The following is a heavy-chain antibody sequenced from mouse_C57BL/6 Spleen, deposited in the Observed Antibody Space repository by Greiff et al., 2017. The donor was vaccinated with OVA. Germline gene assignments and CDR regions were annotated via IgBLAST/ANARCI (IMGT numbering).Heavy chain of an antibody. V-gene: IGHV1-53*01. CDR2: INPSNGGT. J-gene: IGHJ4*01. Sequence: VQLQQPGTELVKPGASVKLSCKASGYTFTSYWMHWVKQRPGQGLEWIGNINPSNGGTNYNEKFKSKATLTVEKYYSTAYMQLSRLTSEVSAVYYCACPLYYCTLYAMDYWGQGTSVTVSS. CDR1: GYTFTSYW. D-gene: IGHD2-1*01. CDR3: ACPLYYCTLYAMDY.